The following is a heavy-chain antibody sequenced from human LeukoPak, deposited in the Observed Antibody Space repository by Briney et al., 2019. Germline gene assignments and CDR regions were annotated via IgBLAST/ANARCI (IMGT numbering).Heavy chain of an antibody. CDR1: GFSFSSYG. J-gene: IGHJ4*02. D-gene: IGHD6-19*01. CDR2: IRSDGSNK. V-gene: IGHV3-30*02. Sequence: GGSLRLFCAGSGFSFSSYGMHWVRQASGKGLEWMAFIRSDGSNKYYADSVKGRFTISRDNSKNTLYLQMNSLRAEDTAVYYCARILDSAWGELGYWGQGTLVTVSS. CDR3: ARILDSAWGELGY.